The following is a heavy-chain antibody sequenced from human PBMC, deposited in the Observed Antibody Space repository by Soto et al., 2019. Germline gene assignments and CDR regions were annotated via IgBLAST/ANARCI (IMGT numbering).Heavy chain of an antibody. CDR1: GFTFSSYS. Sequence: EVQLVESGGGLVQPGGSLRLSCAASGFTFSSYSMNWVRQAPGKGLEWVSYISSSSSTIYYADSVKGRFTISRDNAKNSLNLQMNRLRDEDTAEYYCAIDPGGYCYGYFPYYAYYMDVWGKGTTVTVSS. J-gene: IGHJ6*03. D-gene: IGHD5-18*01. CDR2: ISSSSSTI. CDR3: AIDPGGYCYGYFPYYAYYMDV. V-gene: IGHV3-48*02.